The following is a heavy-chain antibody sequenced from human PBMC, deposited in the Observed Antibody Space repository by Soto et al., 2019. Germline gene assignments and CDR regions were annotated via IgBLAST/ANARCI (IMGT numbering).Heavy chain of an antibody. Sequence: QVQLVESGGGVVQPGRSLGLSCAASGFTFSDYGMHWVRQAPGKGLEWVAVIAYDGSNKYYADSVKGRFTISRDNSKNTVDLQMNRLGGEDTGVYYCAKNPPRGPSRDGYKFIDYLGQGTLVNVSS. CDR2: IAYDGSNK. CDR1: GFTFSDYG. CDR3: AKNPPRGPSRDGYKFIDY. J-gene: IGHJ4*02. V-gene: IGHV3-30*18. D-gene: IGHD1-1*01.